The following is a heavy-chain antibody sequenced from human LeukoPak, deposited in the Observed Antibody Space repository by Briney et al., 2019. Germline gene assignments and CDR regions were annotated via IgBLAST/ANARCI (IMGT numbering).Heavy chain of an antibody. Sequence: PSETLSLTCAVSGYSISSGYYWGWIRQPPGKGLEWIGSMYHSGSTYYNPSLKSRVTISVDTSKNQISLKLSSVTAADTAMYYCARYVYGFDPWGQGTVVTVSS. CDR1: GYSISSGYY. D-gene: IGHD2/OR15-2a*01. CDR2: MYHSGST. CDR3: ARYVYGFDP. J-gene: IGHJ5*02. V-gene: IGHV4-38-2*01.